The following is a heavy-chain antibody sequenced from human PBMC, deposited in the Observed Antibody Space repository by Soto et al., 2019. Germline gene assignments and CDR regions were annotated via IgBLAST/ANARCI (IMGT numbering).Heavy chain of an antibody. D-gene: IGHD3-22*01. CDR2: IYYSGST. J-gene: IGHJ4*02. V-gene: IGHV4-59*03. CDR3: VGPYFFDS. CDR1: GGSISSYY. Sequence: ASETLSLTCTVSGGSISSYYWSWIRQPPGKGLEWIGYIYYSGSTNYNPSLKSRVTISRDNAKSSVYLQMNSLRAEDTAVYYCVGPYFFDSWGQGTLVTVSS.